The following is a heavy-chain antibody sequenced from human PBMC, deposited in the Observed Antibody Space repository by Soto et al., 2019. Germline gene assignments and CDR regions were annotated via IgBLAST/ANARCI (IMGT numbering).Heavy chain of an antibody. D-gene: IGHD2-2*01. CDR3: TRRPYCSSNACYGIDAFDI. CDR2: IRSKVNSFAT. CDR1: GFTFSGSA. V-gene: IGHV3-73*01. Sequence: PGGSLRLSCAASGFTFSGSAMHWVRQASGKGLERVGRIRSKVNSFATAYAASVKGRFTISRDDSKNTAYLQLNSLKTEDTAVYYCTRRPYCSSNACYGIDAFDIWSQGTLVTVSS. J-gene: IGHJ3*02.